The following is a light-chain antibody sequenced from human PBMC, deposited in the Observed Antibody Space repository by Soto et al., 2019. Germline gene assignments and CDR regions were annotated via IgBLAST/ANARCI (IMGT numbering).Light chain of an antibody. Sequence: QSALTQPASVSGSPGQSITISCTGTSSDLAIYNYVSWYQQQPGKAPKLIIYQVTNRPSGVSNRFSGSRSGNTASLTISGLQAEDEADYYCSSYTDSRNYVFGTGTKLTVL. CDR3: SSYTDSRNYV. CDR2: QVT. J-gene: IGLJ1*01. CDR1: SSDLAIYNY. V-gene: IGLV2-14*01.